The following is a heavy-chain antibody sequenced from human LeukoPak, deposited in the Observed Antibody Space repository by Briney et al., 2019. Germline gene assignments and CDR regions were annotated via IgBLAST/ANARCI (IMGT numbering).Heavy chain of an antibody. Sequence: ASMKLSCKASGFTFTGYYIHWVRQAPGHGLEWMGWISGINTNTNYAQKVQGRVTMTADTSTATAYMELRSLRSDDTAVYYCARARFSSRNRDGYLDSWGEGTLVTVSS. D-gene: IGHD6-13*01. CDR3: ARARFSSRNRDGYLDS. CDR1: GFTFTGYY. CDR2: ISGINTNT. V-gene: IGHV1-18*04. J-gene: IGHJ4*02.